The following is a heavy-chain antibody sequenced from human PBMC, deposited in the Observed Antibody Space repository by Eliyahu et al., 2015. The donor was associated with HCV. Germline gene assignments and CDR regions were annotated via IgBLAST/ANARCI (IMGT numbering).Heavy chain of an antibody. CDR1: GXXFXSXG. Sequence: QVQLVQSGAEVKKPGASVKVSCKASGXXFXSXGISWVRQAPGQGLEWMGWISAYNGNTNYAQKLQGRVTMTTDTSTSTAYMELRSLRSDDTAVYYCARGPWVATINYYYYGMDVWGQGTTVTVSS. CDR3: ARGPWVATINYYYYGMDV. D-gene: IGHD5-12*01. J-gene: IGHJ6*02. CDR2: ISAYNGNT. V-gene: IGHV1-18*01.